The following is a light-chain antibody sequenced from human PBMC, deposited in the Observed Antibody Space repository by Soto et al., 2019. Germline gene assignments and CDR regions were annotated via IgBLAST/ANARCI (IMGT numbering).Light chain of an antibody. V-gene: IGKV1-5*01. CDR1: QSISNW. CDR2: DAS. CDR3: QQYNNYSPYT. J-gene: IGKJ2*01. Sequence: DVQMTQSPSTLSASVGDRVTITCRASQSISNWVAWFQQKPGKGPKLLIYDASSLESGVPSRFSGSGSGTEFTLTISSLQPDDSATYYCQQYNNYSPYTFGQGPSWRSN.